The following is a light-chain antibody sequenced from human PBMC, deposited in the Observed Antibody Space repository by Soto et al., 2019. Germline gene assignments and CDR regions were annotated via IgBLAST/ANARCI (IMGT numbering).Light chain of an antibody. CDR2: ENN. CDR3: QSYDSSLSGYV. V-gene: IGLV1-40*01. CDR1: SSNIGAGYE. J-gene: IGLJ1*01. Sequence: VLTQPPSVSEAPGQRVTISCPGSSSNIGAGYEAHWYQQVPGTAPKLLIYENNNRPSGVPDRFSGSKSGTSASLAITGLQAEDEAEYYCQSYDSSLSGYVFGTGTKLTVL.